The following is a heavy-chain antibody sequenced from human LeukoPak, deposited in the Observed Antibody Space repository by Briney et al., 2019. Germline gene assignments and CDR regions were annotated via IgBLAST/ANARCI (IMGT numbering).Heavy chain of an antibody. CDR2: IRYDGSNK. Sequence: GGSLRLSCAASGFTFSSYGMHWVRQAPGKGLEWVAFIRYDGSNKYYADSVKGRFTISRDNSKNTLYLQMNSLRAEDTAVYYCAKVGKATAFYYYYYYMDVWGKGTTVTVSS. CDR1: GFTFSSYG. D-gene: IGHD1-26*01. CDR3: AKVGKATAFYYYYYYMDV. J-gene: IGHJ6*03. V-gene: IGHV3-30*02.